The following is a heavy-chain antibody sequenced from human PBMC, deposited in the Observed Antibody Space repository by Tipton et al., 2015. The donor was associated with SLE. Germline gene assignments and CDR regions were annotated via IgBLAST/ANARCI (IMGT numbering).Heavy chain of an antibody. D-gene: IGHD6-13*01. CDR3: ARDGGGYSSSWYYYYYYMDV. J-gene: IGHJ6*03. V-gene: IGHV4-34*01. CDR2: INHSGRT. Sequence: LRLSCAVYGGSFSGYYWSWIRQPPGKGLEWIGEINHSGRTNYNPSLKSRVTISVDTSKNQFSLKLSSVTAADTAIYYCARDGGGYSSSWYYYYYYMDVWGKGTTVTVSS. CDR1: GGSFSGYY.